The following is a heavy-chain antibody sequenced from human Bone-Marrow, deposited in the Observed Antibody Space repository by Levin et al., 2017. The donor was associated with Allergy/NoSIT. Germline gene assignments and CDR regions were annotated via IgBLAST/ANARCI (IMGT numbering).Heavy chain of an antibody. Sequence: GGSLRLSCAASGFTFDDYGMSWVRQAPGKGLEWVSGINWNGGTTAYADSVKGRLTISRDNAKNSLYLQMNSLSAEVTALYHFASDRSTMNIHDGFDSWGQGTMVTVSS. CDR1: GFTFDDYG. CDR3: ASDRSTMNIHDGFDS. CDR2: INWNGGTT. D-gene: IGHD2/OR15-2a*01. V-gene: IGHV3-20*01. J-gene: IGHJ3*02.